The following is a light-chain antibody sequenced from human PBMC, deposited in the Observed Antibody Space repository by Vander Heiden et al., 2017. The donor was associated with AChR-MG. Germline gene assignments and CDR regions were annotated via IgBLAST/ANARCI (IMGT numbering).Light chain of an antibody. CDR1: KLGSKY. CDR3: QAWDSNIGG. CDR2: QDS. V-gene: IGLV3-1*01. J-gene: IGLJ2*01. Sequence: SYELTQPPSVSASPGQTASISCAGDKLGSKYACWYQQGPGQSPGLGIYQDSKRPSGIPERFSGSNSGNTATLTISGTQAMDEADDYCQAWDSNIGGLGGGAKLT.